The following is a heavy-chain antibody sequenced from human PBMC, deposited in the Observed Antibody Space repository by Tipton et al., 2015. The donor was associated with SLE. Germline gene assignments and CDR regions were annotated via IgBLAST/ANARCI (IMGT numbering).Heavy chain of an antibody. J-gene: IGHJ4*02. CDR3: ARDSTMVRGVNDY. Sequence: LRLSCAVYGGSFSGYYWSWIRQPPGKGLEWIGEINHSGSTNYNPSLKSRVTISVDTSKNQFSLKLGSVTAADTAVYYCARDSTMVRGVNDYWGQGTLVTVSS. V-gene: IGHV4-34*01. CDR2: INHSGST. CDR1: GGSFSGYY. D-gene: IGHD3-10*01.